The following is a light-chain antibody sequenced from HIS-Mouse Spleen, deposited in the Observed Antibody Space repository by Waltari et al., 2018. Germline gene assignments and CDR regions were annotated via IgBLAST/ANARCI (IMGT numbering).Light chain of an antibody. V-gene: IGLV3-21*03. Sequence: SYVLTQPPSVSVAPGKTARITCGGNNIGSKSVHWYQQKPGQAPVLVVYDDSDRPSWMPGRFSGSNSGNTATLTISRVEAGDEADYYCQVWDSSSDHWVFGGGTKLTVL. J-gene: IGLJ3*02. CDR3: QVWDSSSDHWV. CDR1: NIGSKS. CDR2: DDS.